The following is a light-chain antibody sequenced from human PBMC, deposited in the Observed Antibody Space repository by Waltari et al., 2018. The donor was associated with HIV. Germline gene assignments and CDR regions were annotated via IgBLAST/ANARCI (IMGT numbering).Light chain of an antibody. CDR3: ATWDDALSGPV. CDR2: SNN. Sequence: QSVLTQPPSASATPGQRALISCSGNRSNIGSNTDTWSQQFSGAAPTLLIYSNNQRPSAVPDRFSGSKSGSAASLAISGLKSEDEADYHCATWDDALSGPVFGAGTKLTV. CDR1: RSNIGSNT. V-gene: IGLV1-44*01. J-gene: IGLJ3*02.